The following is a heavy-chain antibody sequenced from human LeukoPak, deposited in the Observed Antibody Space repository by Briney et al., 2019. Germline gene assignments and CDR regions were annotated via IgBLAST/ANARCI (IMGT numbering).Heavy chain of an antibody. CDR1: GYTFTSYG. CDR3: ARDQGAKLSQGAFDY. V-gene: IGHV1-69*13. J-gene: IGHJ4*02. Sequence: SVKVSCKASGYTFTSYGINWVRQAPGQGLEWMGGIIPIFGTANYAQKFQGRVTITADESTSTAYMELSSLRSEDTAVYYCARDQGAKLSQGAFDYWGQGTLVTVSS. CDR2: IIPIFGTA. D-gene: IGHD3-16*01.